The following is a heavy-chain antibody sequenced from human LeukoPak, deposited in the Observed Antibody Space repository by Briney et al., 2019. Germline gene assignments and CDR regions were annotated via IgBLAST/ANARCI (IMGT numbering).Heavy chain of an antibody. D-gene: IGHD4-17*01. Sequence: GASVKVSCKASGYTFTSYGISWVRQAPGQGLDWMGWISAYNGNTNYAQKLHGTVTMTTDTSTSTAYMELRSLRSDDTAVYYCARDNDYGDSILTFDYWGQGTLVTVSS. CDR3: ARDNDYGDSILTFDY. J-gene: IGHJ4*02. CDR2: ISAYNGNT. V-gene: IGHV1-18*01. CDR1: GYTFTSYG.